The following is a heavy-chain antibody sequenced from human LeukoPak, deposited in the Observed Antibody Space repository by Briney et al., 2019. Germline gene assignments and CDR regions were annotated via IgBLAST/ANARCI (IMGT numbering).Heavy chain of an antibody. CDR2: IIPSSGGT. V-gene: IGHV1-46*01. J-gene: IGHJ4*02. CDR3: VREADYYFDY. Sequence: ASVKVSCKASGYTFTSYDMHWVRQAPGQGLEWMGIIIPSSGGTSYAQKFQGRVTMTRDTSTSTVYMELSSLRSEDTAVYYCVREADYYFDYWGQGTLVTVSS. D-gene: IGHD6-13*01. CDR1: GYTFTSYD.